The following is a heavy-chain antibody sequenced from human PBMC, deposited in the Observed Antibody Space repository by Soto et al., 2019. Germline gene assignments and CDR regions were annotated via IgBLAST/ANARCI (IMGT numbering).Heavy chain of an antibody. J-gene: IGHJ6*02. V-gene: IGHV1-18*01. CDR3: AREGGGNHYYYGMDV. CDR1: GYTFTSYG. Sequence: QVQLVQSGAEVKKPGASVKVSCKASGYTFTSYGISWVRQAPGQGLEWMGWISAYNGNTNYAQKLQGRVTMTTDTSXXTAYMELRSLRSDDTAVYYCAREGGGNHYYYGMDVWGQGTTVTVSS. D-gene: IGHD1-26*01. CDR2: ISAYNGNT.